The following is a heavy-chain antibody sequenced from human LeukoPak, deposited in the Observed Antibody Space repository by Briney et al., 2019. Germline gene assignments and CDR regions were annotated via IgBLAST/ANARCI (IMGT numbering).Heavy chain of an antibody. CDR2: IYTSGST. CDR1: GGSISSYY. Sequence: SEPLSLTCPVSGGSISSYYWSWIRQPAGKGLEWIGRIYTSGSTNYNASLKSRVSMSVDTSKNQFSLKLSSVTAADTAVFYCARENSGSYREFDYWGQGTLVTVSS. D-gene: IGHD1-26*01. J-gene: IGHJ4*02. CDR3: ARENSGSYREFDY. V-gene: IGHV4-4*07.